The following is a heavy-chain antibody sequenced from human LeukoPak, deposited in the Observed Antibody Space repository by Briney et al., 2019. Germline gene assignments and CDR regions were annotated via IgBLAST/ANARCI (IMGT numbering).Heavy chain of an antibody. Sequence: ASVKVSCKASGYTFTSYYMHWVRQAPGQGLEWMGIINPSGGSTSYAQKFQGRVTMTRDTSTSTVYMELSSLKTEDTAVYYCARPYGIDWSIDYFDYWGQGTLVTVSS. J-gene: IGHJ4*02. CDR1: GYTFTSYY. D-gene: IGHD3-9*01. V-gene: IGHV1-46*03. CDR3: ARPYGIDWSIDYFDY. CDR2: INPSGGST.